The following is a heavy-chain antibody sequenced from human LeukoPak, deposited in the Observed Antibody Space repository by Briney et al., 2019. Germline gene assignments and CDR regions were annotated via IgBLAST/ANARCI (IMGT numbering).Heavy chain of an antibody. V-gene: IGHV1-2*02. D-gene: IGHD3-10*01. J-gene: IGHJ4*02. CDR2: IHSNSGDT. Sequence: ASVKASCKASGYTFTGYYIHWVRQAPGQGLEWMGWIHSNSGDTHYAQKFQGRVTMTRDTSISTAYMELISLTSDDTAIYYCASPAGITEYYFDFWGQGALVTVSS. CDR3: ASPAGITEYYFDF. CDR1: GYTFTGYY.